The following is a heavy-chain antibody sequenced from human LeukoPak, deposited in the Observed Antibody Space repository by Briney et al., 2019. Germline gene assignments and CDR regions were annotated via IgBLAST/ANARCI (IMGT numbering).Heavy chain of an antibody. D-gene: IGHD3-9*01. CDR2: INHSGST. J-gene: IGHJ6*04. CDR1: GGSFSGCY. V-gene: IGHV4-34*01. CDR3: ARGILTVDV. Sequence: PSETLSLTCAVYGGSFSGCYWSWIRQPPGKGLGWIGEINHSGSTNYNPSLKSRVTISVDTSKNQFSLKLSSVTAADTAVYYCARGILTVDVWGKGTTVTVSS.